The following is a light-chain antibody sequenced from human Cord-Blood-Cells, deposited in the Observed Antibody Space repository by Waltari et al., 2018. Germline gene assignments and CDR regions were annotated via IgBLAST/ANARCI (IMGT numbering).Light chain of an antibody. CDR1: SSDVGSSHL. CDR2: EGS. V-gene: IGLV2-23*01. CDR3: CSYAGSTYVV. Sequence: QSALTQPASVSGSPGQSITISCTGTSSDVGSSHLLPWYQQHPGKAPKLMIYEGSKRPSGVSNRFSGSKSGNTASLTISGLQAEDEADYYCCSYAGSTYVVFGGGTKLTVL. J-gene: IGLJ2*01.